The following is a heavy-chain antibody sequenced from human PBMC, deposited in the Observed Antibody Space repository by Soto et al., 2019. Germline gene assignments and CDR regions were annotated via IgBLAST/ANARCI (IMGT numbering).Heavy chain of an antibody. CDR2: ISFDGSKT. CDR3: ENLLNVEEAGTHHYYGVDV. V-gene: IGHV3-30-3*01. J-gene: IGHJ6*02. D-gene: IGHD6-13*01. Sequence: GGSLRLSCAASGFTFSIYAMNWVRQAPGKGLEWVAFISFDGSKTYYADSVKGRFTISRDNSRNTVYLQMNNLRPGDAAVYHCENLLNVEEAGTHHYYGVDVWGQGTTATVSS. CDR1: GFTFSIYA.